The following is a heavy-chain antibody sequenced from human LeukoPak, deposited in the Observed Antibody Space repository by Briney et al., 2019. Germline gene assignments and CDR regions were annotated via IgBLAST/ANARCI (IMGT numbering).Heavy chain of an antibody. D-gene: IGHD2-8*01. CDR2: MYYSGST. J-gene: IGHJ3*02. CDR1: GGSISSYY. Sequence: PSETLSLTCTVSGGSISSYYWSWIRQPPGKGLEWIGYMYYSGSTYYNPSLKSRVTISVDTSKNQFSLKLSSVTAADTAVYYCARQVGNSRVYTNDAFDIWGQGTMVTVSS. V-gene: IGHV4-59*08. CDR3: ARQVGNSRVYTNDAFDI.